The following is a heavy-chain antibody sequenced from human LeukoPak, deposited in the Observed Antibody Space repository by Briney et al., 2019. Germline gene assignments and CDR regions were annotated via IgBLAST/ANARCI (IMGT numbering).Heavy chain of an antibody. CDR3: ARQRTATKLRYFDWSTSGGYYFDY. J-gene: IGHJ4*02. V-gene: IGHV4-34*01. Sequence: SETLSLTCAVYGGSLSAYYWTWIRQPPGKGLEWIGEINHGGSTNYNPSLKSRVTISIDTSKNQFSLKLSSVTAADTAVYYCARQRTATKLRYFDWSTSGGYYFDYWGQGTLVTVSS. D-gene: IGHD3-9*01. CDR2: INHGGST. CDR1: GGSLSAYY.